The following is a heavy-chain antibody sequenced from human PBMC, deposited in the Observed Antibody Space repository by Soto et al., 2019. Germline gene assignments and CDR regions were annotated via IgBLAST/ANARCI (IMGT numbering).Heavy chain of an antibody. CDR3: AKSLMGKDSYGYNYYYYGMDV. D-gene: IGHD5-18*01. V-gene: IGHV3-30*18. J-gene: IGHJ6*02. Sequence: GGSLRLSCAASGFTFSSYGMHWVRQAPGKGLEWVAVISYDGSNKYYADTVKGRFTISRDNSKNTLYLQMNSLRAEDTAVYYCAKSLMGKDSYGYNYYYYGMDVWGQGTTVTVSS. CDR1: GFTFSSYG. CDR2: ISYDGSNK.